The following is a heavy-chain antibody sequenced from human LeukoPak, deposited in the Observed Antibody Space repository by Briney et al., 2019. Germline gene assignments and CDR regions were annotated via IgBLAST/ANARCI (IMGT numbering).Heavy chain of an antibody. Sequence: SGGSLRLSCAASGLTLSSYAMSWVRQAPGKGLEWVSAISYSGNTYHTASVKGRFTISRDSSKNTLFLQMNRLRPEDAAVYDCAKDPVTTCRGAYCYAFAYWGQGTLVTASS. CDR3: AKDPVTTCRGAYCYAFAY. D-gene: IGHD2-21*01. CDR1: GLTLSSYA. CDR2: ISYSGNT. J-gene: IGHJ4*02. V-gene: IGHV3-23*01.